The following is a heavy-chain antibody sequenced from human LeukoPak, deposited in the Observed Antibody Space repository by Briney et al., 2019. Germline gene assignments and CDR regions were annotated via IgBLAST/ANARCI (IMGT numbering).Heavy chain of an antibody. J-gene: IGHJ4*02. Sequence: PGGSLRLSCAASGFTFSNYWMHWVRQVPGKGLVWVSRINTGGSSTTYADSVKGRFIISRDNAKNTLYLQMNSLRAEDTAVYYCARSNQADDYWGQGTLVTVSS. V-gene: IGHV3-74*01. CDR1: GFTFSNYW. CDR3: ARSNQADDY. CDR2: INTGGSST. D-gene: IGHD4-11*01.